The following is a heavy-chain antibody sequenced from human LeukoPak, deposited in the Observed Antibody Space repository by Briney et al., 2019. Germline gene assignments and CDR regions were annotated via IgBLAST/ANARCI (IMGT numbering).Heavy chain of an antibody. D-gene: IGHD2-21*02. V-gene: IGHV3-30*02. CDR3: ARSRGNYCGGDCYSAEYYFDY. CDR1: GFTFSSYG. Sequence: PGGSLRLSCAASGFTFSSYGMHWVRQAPGKGLEWVAFIRYDGSNKYYADSVKGRFTISRDNSKNTLYLQMNSLRAEDTAVYYCARSRGNYCGGDCYSAEYYFDYWGQGTLVTVSS. J-gene: IGHJ4*02. CDR2: IRYDGSNK.